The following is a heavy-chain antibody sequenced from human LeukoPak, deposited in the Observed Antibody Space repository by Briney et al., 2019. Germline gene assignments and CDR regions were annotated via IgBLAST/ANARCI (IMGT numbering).Heavy chain of an antibody. CDR1: GFTFTSSA. J-gene: IGHJ1*01. V-gene: IGHV1-58*02. CDR3: AAGTSGRPEYFQH. CDR2: IVVGSGNR. Sequence: PRASVKVSCKASGFTFTSSAMQWVRQARGQRLEWIGWIVVGSGNRNYAQKFQERVSITRDMYTGTAYMELSSLRSEDTAVYFCAAGTSGRPEYFQHWGQGTLVTVSS. D-gene: IGHD1-14*01.